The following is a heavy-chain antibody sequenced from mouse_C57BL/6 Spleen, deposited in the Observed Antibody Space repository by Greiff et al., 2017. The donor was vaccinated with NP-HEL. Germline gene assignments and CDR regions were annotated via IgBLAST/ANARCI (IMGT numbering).Heavy chain of an antibody. CDR2: INPNNGGT. CDR3: ARTPFITTVVDYYFDY. J-gene: IGHJ2*01. CDR1: GYTFTDYN. Sequence: EVQLQQSGPELVKPGASVKIPCKASGYTFTDYNMDWVKQSHGKSLEWIGDINPNNGGTIYNQKFKGKATLTVDKSSSTAYMELRSLTSEDTAVYYCARTPFITTVVDYYFDYWGQGTTLTVSS. V-gene: IGHV1-18*01. D-gene: IGHD1-1*01.